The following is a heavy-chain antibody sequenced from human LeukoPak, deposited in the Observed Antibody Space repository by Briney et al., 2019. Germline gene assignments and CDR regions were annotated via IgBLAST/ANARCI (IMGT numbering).Heavy chain of an antibody. V-gene: IGHV3-30-3*01. Sequence: GSLRLSCAASGFTFSSYAMHWVRQAPGKGLEWVAVISYDGSNKYYADSVKGRFTISRDNSKNTLYLQMNSLRAEDTAVYYCARVGRDVDTAMVYYFDYWGQGTLVTVSS. CDR2: ISYDGSNK. J-gene: IGHJ4*02. CDR3: ARVGRDVDTAMVYYFDY. D-gene: IGHD5-18*01. CDR1: GFTFSSYA.